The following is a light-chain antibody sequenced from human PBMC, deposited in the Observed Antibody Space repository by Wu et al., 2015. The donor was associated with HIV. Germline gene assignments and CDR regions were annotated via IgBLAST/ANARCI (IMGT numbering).Light chain of an antibody. CDR1: QSVRGNY. Sequence: EIVLTQSPGTLSLSPGERATVSCRASQSVRGNYLAWFQQKPGQAPRLLIYGVSSRATGIPDRFSGSGSGTDFTLTISRLEPEDFAVYYCQQYGSSPYTFGQGTKLEIK. V-gene: IGKV3-20*01. CDR3: QQYGSSPYT. J-gene: IGKJ2*01. CDR2: GVS.